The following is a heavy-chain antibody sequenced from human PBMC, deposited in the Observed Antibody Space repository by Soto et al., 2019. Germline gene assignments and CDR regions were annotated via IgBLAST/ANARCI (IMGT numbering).Heavy chain of an antibody. D-gene: IGHD3-22*01. CDR1: GFTFISYA. CDR3: ASRNHYYYDSSGPFDY. V-gene: IGHV3-30-3*01. J-gene: IGHJ4*02. Sequence: PGGSLRLSCAASGFTFISYAMHWVRQAPGKGLEWVAVISYDGSNKYYADSVKGRFTISRDNSKNTLYLQMNSLRAEDTAVYYCASRNHYYYDSSGPFDYWGQGTLVTVSS. CDR2: ISYDGSNK.